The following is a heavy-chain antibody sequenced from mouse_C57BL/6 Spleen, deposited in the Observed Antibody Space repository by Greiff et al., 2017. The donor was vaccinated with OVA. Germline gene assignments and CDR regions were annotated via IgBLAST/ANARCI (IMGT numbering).Heavy chain of an antibody. CDR3: AREVVATLDY. D-gene: IGHD1-1*01. CDR1: GYTFTSYW. J-gene: IGHJ2*01. V-gene: IGHV1-59*01. Sequence: QVQLKQPGAELVRPGTSVKLSCKASGYTFTSYWMHWVKQRPGQGLEWIGVIDPSDSYTNYNQKFKGKATLTVDTSSSTAYMQLSSLTSEDSAVYYCAREVVATLDYWGQGTTLTVSS. CDR2: IDPSDSYT.